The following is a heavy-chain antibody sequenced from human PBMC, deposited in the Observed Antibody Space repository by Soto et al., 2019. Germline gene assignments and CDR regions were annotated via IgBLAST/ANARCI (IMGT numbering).Heavy chain of an antibody. V-gene: IGHV3-49*03. Sequence: PGGSLRLSCTASGFTFGDYAMSWFRQAPGKGLEWVGFIRSKAYGGTTEYAASVKGRFTISRDDSKSIAYLQMNSLKTEDTAVYYCTREREDYGGNFISDYWGQGTLVTVSS. D-gene: IGHD4-17*01. J-gene: IGHJ4*02. CDR1: GFTFGDYA. CDR3: TREREDYGGNFISDY. CDR2: IRSKAYGGTT.